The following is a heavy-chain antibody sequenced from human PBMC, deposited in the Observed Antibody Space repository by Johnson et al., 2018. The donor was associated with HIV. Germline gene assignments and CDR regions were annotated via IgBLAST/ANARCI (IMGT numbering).Heavy chain of an antibody. Sequence: QVQLVESGGGVVQPGGSLRLSCAASGFTFSSYAMHWVRQAPGKGLEWVAVISYDGSNKYYVDSVKGRFSISRDNSKNTLYLQMNSLRAEDTAVYYCARPWLGAFDIWGQGTMVTVSS. CDR1: GFTFSSYA. V-gene: IGHV3-30*14. CDR2: ISYDGSNK. CDR3: ARPWLGAFDI. D-gene: IGHD3-22*01. J-gene: IGHJ3*02.